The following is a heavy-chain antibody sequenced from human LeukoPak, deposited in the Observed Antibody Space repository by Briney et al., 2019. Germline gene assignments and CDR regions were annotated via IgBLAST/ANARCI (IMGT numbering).Heavy chain of an antibody. V-gene: IGHV3-23*01. D-gene: IGHD2-21*01. CDR3: AKAPVTTCSGAYCYPFDY. CDR1: DFSFITYA. J-gene: IGHJ4*02. CDR2: ISVSGNT. Sequence: PGGSLRLSCAGSDFSFITYAMSWVRQAPGKGLEWVSAISVSGNTYHADSVKGRFTISRDSSKNTLYLQMNRLRAEDAAVYYCAKAPVTTCSGAYCYPFDYWGQGTLVTVSS.